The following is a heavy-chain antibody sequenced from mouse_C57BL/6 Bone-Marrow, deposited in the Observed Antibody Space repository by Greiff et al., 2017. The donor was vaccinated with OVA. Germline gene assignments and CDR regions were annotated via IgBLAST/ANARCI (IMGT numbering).Heavy chain of an antibody. CDR2: IRNKANGYTT. CDR3: ARYDYLFAY. J-gene: IGHJ3*01. V-gene: IGHV7-3*01. D-gene: IGHD2-4*01. Sequence: EVKLVESGGGLVQPGGSLSLSCAASGFTFTDYYMSWVRQPPGKALAWLGFIRNKANGYTTEYSASVKGRFTISRDNSQSILYLQMNALRAEDSATYYCARYDYLFAYWGQGTLVTVSA. CDR1: GFTFTDYY.